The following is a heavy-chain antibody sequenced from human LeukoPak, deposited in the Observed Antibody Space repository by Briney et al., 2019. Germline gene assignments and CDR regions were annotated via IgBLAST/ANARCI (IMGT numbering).Heavy chain of an antibody. CDR3: AKDPGGLLWFGELPSYFDY. CDR2: ISYDGSNK. Sequence: PGGSLRLSCAASGFTFSSYGMHWVRQAPGKGLEWVAVISYDGSNKYYADSVKGRFTISRDNSRNTLYLQMNRLRAEDTAVYYCAKDPGGLLWFGELPSYFDYWGQGTLVTVSS. CDR1: GFTFSSYG. J-gene: IGHJ4*02. V-gene: IGHV3-30*18. D-gene: IGHD3-10*01.